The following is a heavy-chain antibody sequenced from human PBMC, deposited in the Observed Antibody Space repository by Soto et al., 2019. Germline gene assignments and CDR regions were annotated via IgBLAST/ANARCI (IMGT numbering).Heavy chain of an antibody. D-gene: IGHD2-2*01. CDR3: ATMPRGFIHWFDP. J-gene: IGHJ5*02. V-gene: IGHV1-8*01. Sequence: ASVKVSCKASGDTLSNFDVNWVRQAAGQGPEWMGWMYPNNGQTAYTRTFQGRVTMTWNTSASTAYMELTSLTSEDTAVYFCATMPRGFIHWFDPWGQGTLVTVSS. CDR1: GDTLSNFD. CDR2: MYPNNGQT.